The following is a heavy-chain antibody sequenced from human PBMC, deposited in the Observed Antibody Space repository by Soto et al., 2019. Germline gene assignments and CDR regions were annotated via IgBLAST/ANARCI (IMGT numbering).Heavy chain of an antibody. D-gene: IGHD3-3*01. Sequence: GGSLRLSCAASGFTFSSYAMSWVRQAPGKGLEWVSAISGSGGSTYYADSVKGRFTISRDNSKNTLYLQMNSLRAEDTAVYYCAKDLPPLLGDFWSGTNQYYYYMDVWGKGTTVTVSS. CDR2: ISGSGGST. V-gene: IGHV3-23*01. CDR3: AKDLPPLLGDFWSGTNQYYYYMDV. J-gene: IGHJ6*03. CDR1: GFTFSSYA.